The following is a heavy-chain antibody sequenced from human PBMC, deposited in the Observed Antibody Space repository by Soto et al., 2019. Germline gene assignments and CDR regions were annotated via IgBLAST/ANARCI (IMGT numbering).Heavy chain of an antibody. J-gene: IGHJ5*02. CDR3: XXXXTARLLSTXXXXXXX. D-gene: IGHD6-6*01. Sequence: EVQLVESGGGLVQPGRSLRLSCAASGFTFDDYAMHWVRQAPGKGLEWVSGISWNSGSIGYADSVKGRFTISRDNAKNSLYLQXNSLRAEDTAXXXXXXXXTARLLSTXXXXXXXWGQ. CDR1: GFTFDDYA. CDR2: ISWNSGSI. V-gene: IGHV3-9*01.